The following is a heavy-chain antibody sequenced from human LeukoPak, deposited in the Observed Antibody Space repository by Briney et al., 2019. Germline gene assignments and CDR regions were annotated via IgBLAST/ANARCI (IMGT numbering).Heavy chain of an antibody. CDR3: AKHSRTTRDVTIFGVV. J-gene: IGHJ4*02. CDR1: GFTFSSYW. D-gene: IGHD3-3*01. Sequence: PGGSLRLSCAASGFTFSSYWMHWVRQAPGKGLVWVSRINSDGSSTSYADSVKGRFTISRDNAKNTLYLQMNSLRAEDTAVYYCAKHSRTTRDVTIFGVVWGQGTLVTVSS. CDR2: INSDGSST. V-gene: IGHV3-74*01.